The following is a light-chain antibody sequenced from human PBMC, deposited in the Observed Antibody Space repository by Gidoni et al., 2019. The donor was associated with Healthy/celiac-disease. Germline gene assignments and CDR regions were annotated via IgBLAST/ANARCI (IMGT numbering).Light chain of an antibody. CDR2: AAS. V-gene: IGKV1-8*01. Sequence: AIRITQSPSSLSASTGDRVTIPCRASQGISSYLAWYQQKPGKAPKLLIYAASTLQSGVPSRFGSSGSGTDFTLTISCLQSEDFATYYCQQYYSYPPLTFXGXTKVXIK. CDR3: QQYYSYPPLT. J-gene: IGKJ4*01. CDR1: QGISSY.